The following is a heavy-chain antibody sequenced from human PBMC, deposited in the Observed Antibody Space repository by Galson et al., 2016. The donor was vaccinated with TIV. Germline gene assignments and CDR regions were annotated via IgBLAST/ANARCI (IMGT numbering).Heavy chain of an antibody. CDR3: ARELGESASENYYPGFDC. V-gene: IGHV3-53*01. J-gene: IGHJ4*02. Sequence: VRQAPGKGLEWISIIYSDGRTYYTESVKGRFTISRDDSRNTLYLQMNALRAEDTAIYYCARELGESASENYYPGFDCWGQGTLVTVSS. D-gene: IGHD3-22*01. CDR2: IYSDGRT.